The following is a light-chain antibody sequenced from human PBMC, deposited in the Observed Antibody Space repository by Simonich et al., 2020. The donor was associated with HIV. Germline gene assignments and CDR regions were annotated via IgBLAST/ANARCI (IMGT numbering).Light chain of an antibody. V-gene: IGKV3-15*01. CDR2: GAS. J-gene: IGKJ1*01. Sequence: EIVMTQSPATLSVSPGERATLSCRASQSVGSNLAWYQQKPGQAPRLLIYGASTRATDIPARFSASGSGTEFTLTISSMQSEDFAVYYCQQYNNWPRTFGQGTKVEI. CDR3: QQYNNWPRT. CDR1: QSVGSN.